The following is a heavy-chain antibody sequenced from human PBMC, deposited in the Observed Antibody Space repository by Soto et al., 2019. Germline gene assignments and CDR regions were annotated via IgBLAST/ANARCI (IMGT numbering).Heavy chain of an antibody. Sequence: AAVKVSCKASGYMFISYGTNWVRQAPGQGLEWMGWISAYNGNTKYAQNLQGRVTMTTDTSTSTAYMEMRSLRSDDTAVYYCVRDLDGSGSYYTDYWGPGTLVPVSS. CDR2: ISAYNGNT. V-gene: IGHV1-18*01. CDR3: VRDLDGSGSYYTDY. D-gene: IGHD3-10*01. J-gene: IGHJ4*02. CDR1: GYMFISYG.